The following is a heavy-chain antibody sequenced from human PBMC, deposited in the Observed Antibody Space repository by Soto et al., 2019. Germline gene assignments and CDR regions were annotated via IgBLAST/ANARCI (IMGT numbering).Heavy chain of an antibody. Sequence: SETLSLTCTVSGGSISSYYWSWIRQPPGKGLEWIGYIYYSGSTDYNPSLKSRVTISVDTSKNQFSLKLSSVTAADTAVYYCARDRHNWNYAFDPWGQGTLVTVSS. J-gene: IGHJ5*02. CDR3: ARDRHNWNYAFDP. CDR1: GGSISSYY. CDR2: IYYSGST. D-gene: IGHD1-7*01. V-gene: IGHV4-59*01.